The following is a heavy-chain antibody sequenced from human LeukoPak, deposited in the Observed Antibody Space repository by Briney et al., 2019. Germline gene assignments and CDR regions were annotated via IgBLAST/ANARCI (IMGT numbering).Heavy chain of an antibody. J-gene: IGHJ4*02. D-gene: IGHD3-3*01. CDR3: ARLRFDFWSGYTHPYFDY. Sequence: SETLSLTCTVSGGSISSSSHSWGWIRQPPGKGLEWIGSIYYSGTTYYNPSLKSRVTISVDTSKIQFSLKLSSVAATDTAVYFCARLRFDFWSGYTHPYFDYWGQGTLVTVSS. V-gene: IGHV4-39*01. CDR2: IYYSGTT. CDR1: GGSISSSSHS.